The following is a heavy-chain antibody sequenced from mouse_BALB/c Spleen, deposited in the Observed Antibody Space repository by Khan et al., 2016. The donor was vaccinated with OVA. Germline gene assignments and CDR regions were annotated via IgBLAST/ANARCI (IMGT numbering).Heavy chain of an antibody. CDR1: GYSFTGYF. Sequence: VQLKESGPVLVKPGTSVKISCKASGYSFTGYFMNWVMQSHGKSLEWIGRINPHFGETFYNQKFMDKATLTVDEYSNTAQMGLRSLASENSAVDYYARIYRSDFDYWGQGTTLTVSS. CDR3: ARIYRSDFDY. J-gene: IGHJ2*01. D-gene: IGHD1-1*01. V-gene: IGHV1-20*02. CDR2: INPHFGET.